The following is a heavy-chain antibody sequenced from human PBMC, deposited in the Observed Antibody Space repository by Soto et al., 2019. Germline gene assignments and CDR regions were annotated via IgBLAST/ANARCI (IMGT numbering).Heavy chain of an antibody. CDR3: ASLNYDFWSGYYNRDPYYYYGMDV. CDR2: IIPIFGTA. V-gene: IGHV1-69*06. D-gene: IGHD3-3*01. CDR1: GGTFSSYS. Sequence: SVKVSCKASGGTFSSYSISWVRQAPGQGLEWMGGIIPIFGTANYAQKFQGRVTITADKSTSTAYMELSSLRSEDTAVYYCASLNYDFWSGYYNRDPYYYYGMDVWGQGTTVTVSS. J-gene: IGHJ6*02.